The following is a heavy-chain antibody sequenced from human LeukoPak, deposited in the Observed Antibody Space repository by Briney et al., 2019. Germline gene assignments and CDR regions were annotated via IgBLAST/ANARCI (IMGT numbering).Heavy chain of an antibody. CDR1: GFTFSSYA. V-gene: IGHV3-23*01. CDR2: ISGSGGST. D-gene: IGHD3-3*01. Sequence: GGSLRLSCAASGFTFSSYAMSWVRQAPGKGLEWVSAISGSGGSTYYADSVKGRFTISRDNAKNSLYLQMNSLRAEDTALYYCAKDITVEGCMDVWGQGTTVTVSS. J-gene: IGHJ6*02. CDR3: AKDITVEGCMDV.